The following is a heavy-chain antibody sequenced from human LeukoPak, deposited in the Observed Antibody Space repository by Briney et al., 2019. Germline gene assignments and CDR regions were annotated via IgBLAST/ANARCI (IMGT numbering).Heavy chain of an antibody. CDR2: ISSSGSTI. Sequence: GGSLRLSCAASGFTFSDYYMSWIRQAPGKGLEWVSYISSSGSTIYYADSVKGRFTISRDNAKNSLYLQMNSLRAEDTAVYYCARTWITEYSSGWYGFYYYYGMDVWGQGTTVTVSS. J-gene: IGHJ6*02. V-gene: IGHV3-11*01. CDR1: GFTFSDYY. CDR3: ARTWITEYSSGWYGFYYYYGMDV. D-gene: IGHD6-19*01.